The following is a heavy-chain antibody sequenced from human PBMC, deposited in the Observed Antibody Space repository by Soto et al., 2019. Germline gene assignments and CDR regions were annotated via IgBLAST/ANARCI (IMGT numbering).Heavy chain of an antibody. Sequence: GGSLRLSCAASGFTFDDYAMHWVQQAPGKGLEWVSGISWNSGSIGYADSVKGRFTISRDNAKNSLYLQMNSLRAEDTALYYCAKDWRAWLQFAFDIWGQGTMVTVSS. CDR2: ISWNSGSI. CDR1: GFTFDDYA. V-gene: IGHV3-9*01. CDR3: AKDWRAWLQFAFDI. J-gene: IGHJ3*02. D-gene: IGHD5-12*01.